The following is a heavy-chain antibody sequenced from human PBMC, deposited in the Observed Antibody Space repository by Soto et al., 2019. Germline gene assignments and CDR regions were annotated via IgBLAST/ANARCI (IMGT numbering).Heavy chain of an antibody. CDR3: AREGNQEPAFGGGLLGGARSAP. J-gene: IGHJ5*02. Sequence: QVQLVQSGAEVKKPGSSVNVSCKTSGGTFGNSAVAWVRQAPGQGLEWMGGIVPMFGTANYAQKFQGRLTITADDARSTAYRELGALRPEDRAVFYCAREGNQEPAFGGGLLGGARSAPWGRGPLV. D-gene: IGHD3-16*01. CDR1: GGTFGNSA. V-gene: IGHV1-69*12. CDR2: IVPMFGTA.